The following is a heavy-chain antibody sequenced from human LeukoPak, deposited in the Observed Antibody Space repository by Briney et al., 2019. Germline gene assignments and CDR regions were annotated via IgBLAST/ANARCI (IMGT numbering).Heavy chain of an antibody. CDR1: GGSISSGGYS. CDR3: ARVSYYDSSGQGAFDI. J-gene: IGHJ3*02. Sequence: SETLSLTCAVPGGSISSGGYSWSWIRQPPGKGLEWIGYIYYSGSTYYNPSLKSRVTISVDTSKNQFSVKLSSVTAADTAVYYCARVSYYDSSGQGAFDIWGQGTMVTVSS. V-gene: IGHV4-30-4*07. CDR2: IYYSGST. D-gene: IGHD3-22*01.